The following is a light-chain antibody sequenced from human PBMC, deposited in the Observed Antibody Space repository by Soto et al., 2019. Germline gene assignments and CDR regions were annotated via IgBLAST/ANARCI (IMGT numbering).Light chain of an antibody. V-gene: IGKV1-5*03. J-gene: IGKJ1*01. CDR2: KAS. CDR3: QHYNSYSEA. Sequence: IRRTQSPSTLSASVGDRVTITCWASQSISGWLAWYQQKPGKAPKLLIYKASTLKSGVPSRFSGSGSGTEFTLTISSLQPDDFATYYCQHYNSYSEAFGQGTKVDI. CDR1: QSISGW.